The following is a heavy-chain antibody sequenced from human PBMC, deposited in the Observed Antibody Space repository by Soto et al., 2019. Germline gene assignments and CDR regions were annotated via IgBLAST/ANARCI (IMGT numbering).Heavy chain of an antibody. J-gene: IGHJ4*02. Sequence: SVQDSCKASGGPFSSYAISLVRQAPGQGLEWMGGIIPIFGTANYAQKFQGRVTITADESTSTAYMELSSLRSEDTAVYYCARGDGYNYGWDYWGQGTLVTVSS. CDR1: GGPFSSYA. D-gene: IGHD5-12*01. V-gene: IGHV1-69*13. CDR2: IIPIFGTA. CDR3: ARGDGYNYGWDY.